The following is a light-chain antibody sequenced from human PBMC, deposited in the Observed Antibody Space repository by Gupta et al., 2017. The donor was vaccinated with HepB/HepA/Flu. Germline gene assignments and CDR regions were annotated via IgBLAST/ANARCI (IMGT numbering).Light chain of an antibody. CDR3: QAWDRRAVV. V-gene: IGLV3-1*01. Sequence: SYELTQPPSVSVSPGQTASITCSGDKLRDKYTSWYQQKPGQSPFLVIYEDSLRPSGIPERFSGSTSANTATLTISGTQAVDEAYYYCQAWDRRAVVFGGGTKLAVL. CDR1: KLRDKY. J-gene: IGLJ2*01. CDR2: EDS.